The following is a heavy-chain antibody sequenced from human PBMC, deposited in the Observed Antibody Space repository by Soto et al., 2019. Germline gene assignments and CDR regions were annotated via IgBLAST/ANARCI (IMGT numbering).Heavy chain of an antibody. J-gene: IGHJ4*02. D-gene: IGHD3-22*01. V-gene: IGHV5-51*01. CDR2: IYPGDSKT. CDR1: GFTFTNYW. CDR3: ARHPSYYDTSGYYYSDI. Sequence: GDSLKISCKGFGFTFTNYWIAWVRQMPGKGLEWMGIIYPGDSKTRYSPSFQGQVTISADKSISTAFLQWSSLKASDTAMYYCARHPSYYDTSGYYYSDIWGQGTQVTRSA.